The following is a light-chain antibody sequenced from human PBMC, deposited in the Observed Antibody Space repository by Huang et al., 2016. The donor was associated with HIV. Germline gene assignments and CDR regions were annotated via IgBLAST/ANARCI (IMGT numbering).Light chain of an antibody. Sequence: DIQMTQSPSSLSASVGDRVTITCRASQRISNNLNWYQQKPGKAPNLLIYVVSSLQRGVPSRFSGSGSGTDFTLTISSLQPEDFATYYCQQSYSTPLTFGPGTKVDIK. V-gene: IGKV1-39*01. CDR1: QRISNN. CDR3: QQSYSTPLT. J-gene: IGKJ3*01. CDR2: VVS.